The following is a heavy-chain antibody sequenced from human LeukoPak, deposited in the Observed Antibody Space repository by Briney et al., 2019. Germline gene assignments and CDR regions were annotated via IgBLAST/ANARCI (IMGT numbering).Heavy chain of an antibody. CDR3: AREEFDY. V-gene: IGHV3-20*04. CDR2: INWNGGRT. J-gene: IGHJ4*02. CDR1: GFTFDDFA. Sequence: GGSLRLSCAASGFTFDDFAMSWVRQAPGKGLEWVSGINWNGGRTGYADSVKGRFTISRDNAKNSLYLQMNSLRAEDTALYYCAREEFDYWGQGTLVTVSS.